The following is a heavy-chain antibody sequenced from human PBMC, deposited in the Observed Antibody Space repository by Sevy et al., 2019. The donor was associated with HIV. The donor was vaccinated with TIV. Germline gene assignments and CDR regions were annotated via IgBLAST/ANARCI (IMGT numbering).Heavy chain of an antibody. CDR3: ARSQSSSWQYFDY. V-gene: IGHV3-30*04. Sequence: GGSLRLSCAASGFIFSDYTLHWVRQAPGTGLEWVAVISYDGSFTYYADSVEGRFTISRDNSKNTLFLQMNSLRHEDTAVYYCARSQSSSWQYFDYWGQGTLVTVSS. CDR1: GFIFSDYT. D-gene: IGHD6-13*01. CDR2: ISYDGSFT. J-gene: IGHJ4*02.